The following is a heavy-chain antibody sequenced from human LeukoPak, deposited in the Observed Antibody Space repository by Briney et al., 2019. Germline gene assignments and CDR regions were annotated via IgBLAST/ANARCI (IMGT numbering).Heavy chain of an antibody. D-gene: IGHD1-1*01. J-gene: IGHJ6*02. Sequence: PGGSLRLSCAASGFSFSSYAMSWVRQAPGKGLEWVSTISGTGVSKYYADSVQGRFTISRDDSKNTLYLQMNSLRAEDTALYYCAKHLEDSEYYNMDVWGQGTTVTVSS. V-gene: IGHV3-23*01. CDR1: GFSFSSYA. CDR3: AKHLEDSEYYNMDV. CDR2: ISGTGVSK.